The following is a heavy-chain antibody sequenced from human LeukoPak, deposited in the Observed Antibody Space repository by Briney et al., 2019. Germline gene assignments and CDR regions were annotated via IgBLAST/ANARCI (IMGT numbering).Heavy chain of an antibody. CDR3: VKDFPAVAMNYYFDY. CDR1: AFIFSSYV. D-gene: IGHD6-19*01. J-gene: IGHJ4*02. V-gene: IGHV3-30*18. Sequence: PGRALRLSCAASAFIFSSYVMHWVRQAPGKGLEWVAVISYDGSDKYYADSVKGRFTISRDNSKNTLYLQMNSLGAEDTAAYYCVKDFPAVAMNYYFDYWGQGTLVTVSS. CDR2: ISYDGSDK.